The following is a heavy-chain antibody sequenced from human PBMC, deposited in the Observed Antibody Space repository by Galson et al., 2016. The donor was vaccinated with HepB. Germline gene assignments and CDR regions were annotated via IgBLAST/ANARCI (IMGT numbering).Heavy chain of an antibody. J-gene: IGHJ4*02. D-gene: IGHD6-19*01. CDR2: IWTDGSNK. CDR1: AFTFSNYG. V-gene: IGHV3-33*06. Sequence: SLRLSCAASAFTFSNYGMHWVRQAPGKGLEWVAGIWTDGSNKYYGDSVKGRFTISRDNSKNTLYLQMNSLRAEDTAVYYCANSKGGVWSYYFDYWGQGTLVTVSS. CDR3: ANSKGGVWSYYFDY.